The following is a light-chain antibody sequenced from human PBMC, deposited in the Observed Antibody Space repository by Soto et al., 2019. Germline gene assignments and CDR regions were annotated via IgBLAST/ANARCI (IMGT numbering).Light chain of an antibody. V-gene: IGKV1-5*01. CDR1: QSISSW. CDR2: DAS. CDR3: QQYNSYSRT. J-gene: IGKJ1*01. Sequence: DIPMTQSPSTLSASVGDRVTITCRASQSISSWLAWYQQKPGKAPKLLIYDASSLESGVQSRFSGSGSGTEFTLTISSLQPDDFATYYCQQYNSYSRTFGQGTKVEIK.